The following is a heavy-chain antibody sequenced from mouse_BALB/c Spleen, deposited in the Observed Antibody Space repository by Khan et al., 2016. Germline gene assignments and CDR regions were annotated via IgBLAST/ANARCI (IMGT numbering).Heavy chain of an antibody. J-gene: IGHJ2*01. CDR2: INTYTGEP. D-gene: IGHD3-1*01. CDR1: GYTFTNYG. CDR3: AKVGGGAHYFDY. Sequence: QIQLVQSGPELKKPGETVKISCKASGYTFTNYGMNWVKQAPGKGLKWMGWINTYTGEPTYADDFKGRFAFSLATSASTAYLQINNLKHEDTATDFVAKVGGGAHYFDYWGQGTTLTVSS. V-gene: IGHV9-3-1*01.